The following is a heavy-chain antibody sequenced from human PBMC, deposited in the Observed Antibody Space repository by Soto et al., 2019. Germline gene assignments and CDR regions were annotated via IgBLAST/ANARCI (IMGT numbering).Heavy chain of an antibody. Sequence: SETLSLTCAVSGGSISSGGYSWSWIRQPPGKGLEWIGYIYHSGSTYYNPSLKSRVTISVDRSKNQFSLKLSPVTAADTAVYYWARSWVAPPSAVYDSSGYYHERPDNWFDPWGQGTLVTVSS. D-gene: IGHD3-22*01. J-gene: IGHJ5*02. CDR3: ARSWVAPPSAVYDSSGYYHERPDNWFDP. V-gene: IGHV4-30-2*01. CDR1: GGSISSGGYS. CDR2: IYHSGST.